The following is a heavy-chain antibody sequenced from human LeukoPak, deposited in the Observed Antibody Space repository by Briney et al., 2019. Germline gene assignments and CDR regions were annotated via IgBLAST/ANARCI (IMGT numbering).Heavy chain of an antibody. V-gene: IGHV1-2*02. Sequence: GASVKVSCKASRYTFTNYYLHWVRQAPGQGLEWMGWINPNSGGTKPAQKFLGRVTMTRDTSIGTAYMELTRLTYDDTAVYYCARDQATVATPWVDYWGQGTLVTVSS. CDR1: RYTFTNYY. CDR3: ARDQATVATPWVDY. D-gene: IGHD4-17*01. J-gene: IGHJ4*02. CDR2: INPNSGGT.